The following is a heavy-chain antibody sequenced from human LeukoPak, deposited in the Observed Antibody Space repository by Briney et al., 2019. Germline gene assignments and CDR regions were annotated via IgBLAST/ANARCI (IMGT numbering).Heavy chain of an antibody. CDR3: ARNRVTVGSFDP. J-gene: IGHJ5*02. D-gene: IGHD1-14*01. Sequence: ASVKVSCKASGYTFTGYYMHWVRQAPGQGLEWMGWINPNSGGTNYAQKFQGRVTMTRDTSISTAYMELSRLRSDDTAVYYCARNRVTVGSFDPWGQGTLVTVSS. CDR2: INPNSGGT. V-gene: IGHV1-2*02. CDR1: GYTFTGYY.